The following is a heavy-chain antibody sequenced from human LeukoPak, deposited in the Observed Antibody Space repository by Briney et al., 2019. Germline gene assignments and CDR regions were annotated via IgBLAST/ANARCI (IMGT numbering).Heavy chain of an antibody. CDR3: ARISGYQMWFDP. CDR2: IYYSGST. Sequence: SETLSLTCTVSGDSISHYYWSWTRQPPGKGLQWIGYIYYSGSTNYNPSLKSRVTISVDTSKNQFSLKLSSVTAADTAVYYCARISGYQMWFDPWGQGTLVTVSS. J-gene: IGHJ5*02. CDR1: GDSISHYY. V-gene: IGHV4-59*13. D-gene: IGHD6-13*01.